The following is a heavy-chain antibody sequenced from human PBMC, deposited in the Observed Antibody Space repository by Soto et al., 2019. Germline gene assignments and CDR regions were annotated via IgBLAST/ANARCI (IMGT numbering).Heavy chain of an antibody. Sequence: SETLSLTCTVSGGSISSYYWSWIRQSPGKGLEWIGYIYYSGSTNYNPSLKSRVTISVDTSKNQFSLKLSSVTAADTAVYYCARAPYYDILTGYLTFDYYYMDVWGKGTTVTVSS. J-gene: IGHJ6*03. CDR1: GGSISSYY. CDR2: IYYSGST. D-gene: IGHD3-9*01. CDR3: ARAPYYDILTGYLTFDYYYMDV. V-gene: IGHV4-59*01.